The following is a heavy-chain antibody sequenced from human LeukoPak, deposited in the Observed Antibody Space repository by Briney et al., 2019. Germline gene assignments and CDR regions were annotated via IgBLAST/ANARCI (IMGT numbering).Heavy chain of an antibody. D-gene: IGHD6-13*01. Sequence: GRSLRLSCAASGFTFDDYAKHWVRQAPGKGLEWVSGISWNSGSIGYADSVKGRFTISRDNAKNSLYLQMNSLRAEDTALYYCAKGPYSSSQNWFDPWGQGTLVTVSS. J-gene: IGHJ5*02. CDR1: GFTFDDYA. CDR2: ISWNSGSI. V-gene: IGHV3-9*01. CDR3: AKGPYSSSQNWFDP.